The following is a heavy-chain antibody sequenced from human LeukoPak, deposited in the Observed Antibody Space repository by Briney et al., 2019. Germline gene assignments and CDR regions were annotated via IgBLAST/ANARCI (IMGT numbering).Heavy chain of an antibody. J-gene: IGHJ4*02. CDR1: GFTFSTYW. CDR2: IKQDGSEK. Sequence: HPGGSRRLSCAASGFTFSTYWMSWVRQAPGKGREWVANIKQDGSEKDYVDSVKGRFTISRDNAKNSLFLQMTSLRAEDTAMYYCARVRGGYYFDYWGQGSLVTVSS. V-gene: IGHV3-7*01. CDR3: ARVRGGYYFDY. D-gene: IGHD3-16*01.